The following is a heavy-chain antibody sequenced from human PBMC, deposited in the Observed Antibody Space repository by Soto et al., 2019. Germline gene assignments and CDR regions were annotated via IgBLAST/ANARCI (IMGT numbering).Heavy chain of an antibody. V-gene: IGHV1-69*01. CDR3: ASGGATRLADY. D-gene: IGHD1-26*01. CDR1: GGTFSSYA. J-gene: IGHJ4*02. CDR2: IIPIFGTA. Sequence: QVQLVQSGAEVTKPGSSVKVSCKASGGTFSSYAISWVRQAPGKGLEWMGGIIPIFGTANYAQKFQGRVTITADESTSTADMELSSLRSEDTAVYYCASGGATRLADYWGQGTLVTGSS.